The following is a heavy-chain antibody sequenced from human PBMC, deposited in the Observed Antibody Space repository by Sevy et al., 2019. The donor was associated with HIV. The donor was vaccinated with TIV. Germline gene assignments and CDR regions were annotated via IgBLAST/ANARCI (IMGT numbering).Heavy chain of an antibody. CDR2: IRPDGSDK. Sequence: GGSLRLSCAATGFTFSPYWMTWVRQAPGKGLEWVANIRPDGSDKYYVDSVKGRFTISRDNAKNSLYLQMNSLRADDTAMYYCARGVGLDCWGQGALVTVSS. V-gene: IGHV3-7*01. CDR1: GFTFSPYW. D-gene: IGHD1-26*01. CDR3: ARGVGLDC. J-gene: IGHJ4*02.